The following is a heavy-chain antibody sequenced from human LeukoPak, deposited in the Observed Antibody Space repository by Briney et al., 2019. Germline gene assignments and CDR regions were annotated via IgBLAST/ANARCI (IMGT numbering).Heavy chain of an antibody. D-gene: IGHD3-3*01. CDR2: IRYDGSNK. CDR3: AKGERFLEWLCLDY. Sequence: GGSLRLSCAASGFTFSSYGMHWVRQAPGKGLEWVAFIRYDGSNKYYADSVKGRFTISRGNSKNTLYLQMNSLRAEDTAVYYCAKGERFLEWLCLDYWGQGTLVTVSS. J-gene: IGHJ4*02. CDR1: GFTFSSYG. V-gene: IGHV3-30*02.